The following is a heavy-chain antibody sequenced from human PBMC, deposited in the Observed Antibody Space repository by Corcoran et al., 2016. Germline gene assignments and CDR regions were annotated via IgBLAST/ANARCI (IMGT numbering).Heavy chain of an antibody. D-gene: IGHD4-4*01. CDR1: GYTFTGYY. Sequence: VQLVQSGAEVKKPGASVKVSCKASGYTFTGYYMHWVRQAPGQGLEWMGWINPNSGGTNYAQKFQGRVTMTRDTSISTAYMELSRLRSDDTAVYYCASGSDYSSVPGDYYGMDVWGQGTTVTVSS. J-gene: IGHJ6*02. CDR2: INPNSGGT. V-gene: IGHV1-2*02. CDR3: ASGSDYSSVPGDYYGMDV.